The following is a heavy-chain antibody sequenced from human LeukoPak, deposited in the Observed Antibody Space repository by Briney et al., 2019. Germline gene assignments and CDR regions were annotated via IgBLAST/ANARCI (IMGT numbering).Heavy chain of an antibody. D-gene: IGHD1-26*01. J-gene: IGHJ4*02. CDR2: ISSGSSYM. CDR3: ASRIVGASGYFDS. CDR1: EFTVSSNY. Sequence: GGSLRLSCAASEFTVSSNYMNWVRQAPGKGLEWVSSISSGSSYMYYADSVKGRFTISRDNAKTSLYLQMNSLRAEDAAVYYCASRIVGASGYFDSWGQGALVTVSS. V-gene: IGHV3-21*01.